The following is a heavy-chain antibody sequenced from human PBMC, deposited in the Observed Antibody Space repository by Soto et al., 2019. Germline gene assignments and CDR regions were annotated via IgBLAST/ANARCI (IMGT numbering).Heavy chain of an antibody. Sequence: PGGSLRLSCAASGFSFSSYAINWVRQAPGKGLEWVAVISHDGRNILYADSVKGRFTISRDSSKSTLFLQMNSLRPEDTAVYYCAKDSDYDYIWGTYRPVFFDFWGQGTLVTVSS. CDR2: ISHDGRNI. CDR1: GFSFSSYA. V-gene: IGHV3-30*04. J-gene: IGHJ4*02. D-gene: IGHD3-16*02. CDR3: AKDSDYDYIWGTYRPVFFDF.